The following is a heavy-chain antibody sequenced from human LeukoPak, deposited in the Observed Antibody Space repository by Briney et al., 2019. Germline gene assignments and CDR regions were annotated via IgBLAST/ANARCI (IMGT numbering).Heavy chain of an antibody. J-gene: IGHJ5*02. CDR2: IWYDGSNK. CDR3: ARVLQDYYDSSGYFWFDP. Sequence: SGGSLRLSFAAYGFTFSSYGIHWVRQAPGRGLGWVAVIWYDGSNKYYADCVKDRFTIYRDNSKNTLYLQMNSLRAEDTAVYYCARVLQDYYDSSGYFWFDPWGQGTLVTVSS. V-gene: IGHV3-33*01. D-gene: IGHD3-22*01. CDR1: GFTFSSYG.